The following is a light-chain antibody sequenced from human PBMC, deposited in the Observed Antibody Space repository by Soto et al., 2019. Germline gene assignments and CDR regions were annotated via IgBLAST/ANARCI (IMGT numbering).Light chain of an antibody. V-gene: IGKV1-39*01. J-gene: IGKJ3*01. CDR1: QSISSY. CDR2: AAS. Sequence: DIQMTQSPSSLSASVGDRVTITCRASQSISSYLNWYQQKPGKAPKLLIYAASRLQSGDPSRFSGSGSGTDFTLTISTLQPEDFATYYFQQSYSTPVTFGPGTKVDIK. CDR3: QQSYSTPVT.